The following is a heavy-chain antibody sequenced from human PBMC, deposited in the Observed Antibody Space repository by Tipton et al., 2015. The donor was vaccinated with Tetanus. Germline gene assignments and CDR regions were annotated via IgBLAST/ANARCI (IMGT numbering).Heavy chain of an antibody. CDR3: ARRSYCSSSRCFDAFDL. CDR1: GFIFSDYY. V-gene: IGHV3-11*01. J-gene: IGHJ3*01. Sequence: SLRLSCAASGFIFSDYYMSWIRKAPGRGLEWLSFISGDGSTIHYADSVKGRFTVSRDNAKRSLYLQMNDLRAEDTAVYYCARRSYCSSSRCFDAFDLWGQGTMVTVSS. D-gene: IGHD2-2*01. CDR2: ISGDGSTI.